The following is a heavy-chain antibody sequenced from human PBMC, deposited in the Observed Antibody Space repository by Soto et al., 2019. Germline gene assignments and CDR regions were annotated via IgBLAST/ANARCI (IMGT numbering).Heavy chain of an antibody. Sequence: ASVKVSCKASGYTFTSYGISWVRQAPGQGLEWMGWISAYNGNTNYAQKLQGRVTMTTDTSTSTAYMELRSLRSDDTAVYYCARVRAHRYCGGDCYFDYWGQGTLVTVPS. V-gene: IGHV1-18*01. D-gene: IGHD2-21*02. CDR1: GYTFTSYG. CDR3: ARVRAHRYCGGDCYFDY. CDR2: ISAYNGNT. J-gene: IGHJ4*02.